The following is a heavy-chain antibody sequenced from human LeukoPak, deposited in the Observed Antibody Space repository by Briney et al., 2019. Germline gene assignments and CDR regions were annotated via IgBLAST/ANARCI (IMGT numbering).Heavy chain of an antibody. CDR2: IWFDGSNK. Sequence: GRSLRLSCAASGFTFSRYGMHWVRQAPGKGLEWVALIWFDGSNKYYADSVKGRFTISRDNSKNTLYLQMNSLRAEDTAVYYCARDRGVAVADPLEPSDNWGQGTLVTVSS. D-gene: IGHD6-19*01. V-gene: IGHV3-33*01. CDR1: GFTFSRYG. CDR3: ARDRGVAVADPLEPSDN. J-gene: IGHJ4*02.